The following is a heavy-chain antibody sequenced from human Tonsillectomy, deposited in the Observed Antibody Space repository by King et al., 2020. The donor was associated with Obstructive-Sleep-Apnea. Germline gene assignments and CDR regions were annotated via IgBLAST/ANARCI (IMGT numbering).Heavy chain of an antibody. J-gene: IGHJ4*02. Sequence: VQLQESGPGLVKPSETLSLTCTVSGGSINSYYWSWIRQTPGKGLEWIGDISYSGSTNYNPSLKSRVTISVDTSKNQLSLKLSSVTAADTAVYYCARDRVGRDGYNRFDYWGQGTLVTVSS. D-gene: IGHD5-24*01. CDR2: ISYSGST. V-gene: IGHV4-59*01. CDR3: ARDRVGRDGYNRFDY. CDR1: GGSINSYY.